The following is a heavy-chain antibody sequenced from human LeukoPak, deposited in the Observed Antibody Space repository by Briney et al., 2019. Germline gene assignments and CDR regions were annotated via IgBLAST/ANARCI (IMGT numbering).Heavy chain of an antibody. CDR1: GGSFSGYY. J-gene: IGHJ4*02. CDR3: ARDGRTYYDF. D-gene: IGHD3-3*01. V-gene: IGHV4-34*01. CDR2: INHSGST. Sequence: PSETLSLTCAVYGGSFSGYYWTWIRQPPGKGLEWIGEINHSGSTNYNPSLKSRVTISVDTSKNQFSLKLSSVTAADTAVYYCARDGRTYYDFWGQGTLVTVSS.